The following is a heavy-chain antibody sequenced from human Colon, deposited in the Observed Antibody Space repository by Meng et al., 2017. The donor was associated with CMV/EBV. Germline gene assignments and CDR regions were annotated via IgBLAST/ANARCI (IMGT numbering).Heavy chain of an antibody. Sequence: FTFNGFDMTWCRQAPGKRLEGGASISGSGVTTYYSDAVKGRFTISRDNSRNTLYLQINSLRADDTAVYYCAKGADFHDFWSGFAYWGQGAVVTVSS. CDR2: ISGSGVTT. J-gene: IGHJ4*02. CDR1: FTFNGFD. CDR3: AKGADFHDFWSGFAY. D-gene: IGHD3-3*01. V-gene: IGHV3-23*01.